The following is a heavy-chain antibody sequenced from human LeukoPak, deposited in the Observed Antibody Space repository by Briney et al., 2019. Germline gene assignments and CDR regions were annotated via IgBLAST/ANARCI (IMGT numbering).Heavy chain of an antibody. J-gene: IGHJ6*02. CDR3: AREPPGDGMDV. D-gene: IGHD3-10*01. CDR2: INPSGGST. CDR1: GYTFTSYY. Sequence: ASVKVSCTASGYTFTSYYMHWVRQAPGQGLEWMGIINPSGGSTSYAQKFQGRVTMTRDTSTSTVYMELSSLRSEDTAVYYCAREPPGDGMDVWGQGTTVTVSS. V-gene: IGHV1-46*01.